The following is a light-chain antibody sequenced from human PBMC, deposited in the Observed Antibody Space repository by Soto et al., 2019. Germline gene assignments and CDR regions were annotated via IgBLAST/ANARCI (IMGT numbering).Light chain of an antibody. V-gene: IGKV2-30*01. CDR3: MQGLHWPPYT. CDR2: KVS. CDR1: QSLAYSDGNTY. J-gene: IGKJ2*01. Sequence: DVVMTQSPLSLPVTLGQPASISCRSSQSLAYSDGNTYLNWFQQRPGQSPRRLIYKVSNRDSGVPDRFSGSGSGTDFTLKISRVEAEDVGVSYCMQGLHWPPYTFGQGTKLEIK.